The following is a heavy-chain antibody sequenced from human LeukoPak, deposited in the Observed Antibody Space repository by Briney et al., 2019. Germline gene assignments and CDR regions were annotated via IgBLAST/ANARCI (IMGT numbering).Heavy chain of an antibody. V-gene: IGHV4-61*02. D-gene: IGHD6-13*01. J-gene: IGHJ4*02. Sequence: SQTLSLTCTVSGGSISSGSSYWSWIRQPAGKGLEWIGRIYTSGSTNYNPSLKSRVTISVDTSKNQFSLKLSSVTAADTAVYYCARGYSSSWASGYWGQGTLVTVSS. CDR3: ARGYSSSWASGY. CDR2: IYTSGST. CDR1: GGSISSGSSY.